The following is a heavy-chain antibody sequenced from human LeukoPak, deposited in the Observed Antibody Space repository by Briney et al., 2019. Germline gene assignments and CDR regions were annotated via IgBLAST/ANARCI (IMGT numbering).Heavy chain of an antibody. CDR1: GYTFIGYY. CDR3: VRAILGDYQLLLGGWFDP. J-gene: IGHJ5*02. D-gene: IGHD2-2*01. CDR2: IKPYTGGT. V-gene: IGHV1-2*02. Sequence: ASVKVSCKASGYTFIGYYIHWVRQAPGQGLEWMGWIKPYTGGTNYAQKFQGRVTMTRDTSISTAYMELSRLTSDGTAIYYCVRAILGDYQLLLGGWFDPWGQGTLVTVSS.